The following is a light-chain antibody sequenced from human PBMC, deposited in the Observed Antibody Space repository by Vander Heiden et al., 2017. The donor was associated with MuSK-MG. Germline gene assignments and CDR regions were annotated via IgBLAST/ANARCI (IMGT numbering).Light chain of an antibody. Sequence: QTVVTQEPSFSVSPGGTVTLTCGLSSGSVSTNHYPSWYQQTPGQAPRTLIYNTKSRSSEVADRFSGSIVGNKAALTITGAQADDECDYYCVLYMGGGIVMFGGGTKLTVL. CDR3: VLYMGGGIVM. CDR1: SGSVSTNHY. CDR2: NTK. J-gene: IGLJ3*02. V-gene: IGLV8-61*01.